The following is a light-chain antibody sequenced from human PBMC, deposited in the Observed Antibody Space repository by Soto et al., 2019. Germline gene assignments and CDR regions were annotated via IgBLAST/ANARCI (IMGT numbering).Light chain of an antibody. J-gene: IGLJ3*02. Sequence: QSALTQPASVSGSLGQSITISCSGSGSDVGNYNLVSWYQQQPGKAPKLIIYEVNKGPSGVSNRFSGSKSGNTASLTISGLQPDDESHYYCCSYAGSSIWVFGGGTQLTVL. CDR1: GSDVGNYNL. CDR2: EVN. CDR3: CSYAGSSIWV. V-gene: IGLV2-23*02.